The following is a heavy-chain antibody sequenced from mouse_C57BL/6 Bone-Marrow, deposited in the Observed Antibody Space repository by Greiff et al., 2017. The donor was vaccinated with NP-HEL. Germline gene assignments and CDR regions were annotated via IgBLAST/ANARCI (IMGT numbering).Heavy chain of an antibody. D-gene: IGHD2-3*01. Sequence: QVQLKESGAELVKPGASVKISCKASGYTFTDYYINWVKQRPGQGLEWIGKIGPGGGSTYYNEKFKGQATLTGDKSYSTAYMQLSSLTSEDSAVYFCERKRDVYDGYFWFAYWGQGTLVTVSA. CDR1: GYTFTDYY. V-gene: IGHV1-77*01. CDR2: IGPGGGST. CDR3: ERKRDVYDGYFWFAY. J-gene: IGHJ3*01.